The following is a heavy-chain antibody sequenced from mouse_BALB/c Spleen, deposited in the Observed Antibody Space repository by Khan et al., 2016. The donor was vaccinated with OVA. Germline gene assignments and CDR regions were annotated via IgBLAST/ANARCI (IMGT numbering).Heavy chain of an antibody. Sequence: EVELVESGGGLVQPGGSRKLSCAASGFTFSSFGMHWVRQAPEKGLEWVAYISSGSSAIYYADTVKGRFTISRDNPKNTLFLQMTSLRSEDTAMYYCARCWSGTRGYYGMDYWGQGTSVTVSS. CDR1: GFTFSSFG. CDR3: ARCWSGTRGYYGMDY. D-gene: IGHD1-1*01. CDR2: ISSGSSAI. J-gene: IGHJ4*01. V-gene: IGHV5-17*02.